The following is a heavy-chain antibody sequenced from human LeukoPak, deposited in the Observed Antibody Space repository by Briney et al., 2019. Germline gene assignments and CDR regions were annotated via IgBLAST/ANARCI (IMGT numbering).Heavy chain of an antibody. V-gene: IGHV3-7*01. CDR1: GFTFSSYW. J-gene: IGHJ4*02. CDR2: IKQDGSEK. Sequence: PGGSLRLSCAASGFTFSSYWMSRVRQAPGKGLEWVANIKQDGSEKYYVDSVKGRFTISRDNAKNSLYLQMNSLRAEDTAVYYCARDSPDPIMRIAVAGDFDYWGQGTLVTVSS. D-gene: IGHD6-19*01. CDR3: ARDSPDPIMRIAVAGDFDY.